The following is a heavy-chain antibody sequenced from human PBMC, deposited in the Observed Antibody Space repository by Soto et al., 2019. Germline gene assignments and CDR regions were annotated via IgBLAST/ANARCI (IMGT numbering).Heavy chain of an antibody. Sequence: QLQLQESGPGLVKPSETLSLTCTVSGGSISSSSSYWGWIRQPPGKGLEWIGNIYYSGSTYYNPSIKGRVPISVDTSKNHFTLRLSSVTAADTAVYYGARRLCSSTSCDASDLWGAGTMVTASS. CDR3: ARRLCSSTSCDASDL. CDR2: IYYSGST. D-gene: IGHD2-2*01. CDR1: GGSISSSSSY. V-gene: IGHV4-39*02. J-gene: IGHJ3*01.